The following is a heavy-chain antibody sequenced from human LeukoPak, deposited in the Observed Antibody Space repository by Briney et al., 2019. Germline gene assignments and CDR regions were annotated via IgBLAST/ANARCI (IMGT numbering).Heavy chain of an antibody. CDR2: IIPIFGTA. CDR3: ARDFHSSWYYFDY. CDR1: GYTFTSYY. D-gene: IGHD6-13*01. J-gene: IGHJ4*02. Sequence: ASVKVSCKASGYTFTSYYMHWVRQAPGQGLEWMGGIIPIFGTANYAQKFQGRVTITADESTSTAYMELSSLRSEDTAVYYCARDFHSSWYYFDYWGQRTLVTVSS. V-gene: IGHV1-69*13.